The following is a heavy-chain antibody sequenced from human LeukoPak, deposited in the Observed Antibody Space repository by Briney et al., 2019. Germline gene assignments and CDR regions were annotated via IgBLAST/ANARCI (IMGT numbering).Heavy chain of an antibody. J-gene: IGHJ3*02. CDR1: GGSISSGSYY. D-gene: IGHD2-21*01. V-gene: IGHV4-61*02. CDR3: AREATPYRHIVHGAFDI. Sequence: SETLSLTCTVSGGSISSGSYYWRWIRQPAGKGLEWIGRIYTSGSTNYNPSLKSRVTISVDTSKNQFSLKLSSVTAADTAVYYCAREATPYRHIVHGAFDIWGQGTMVTVSS. CDR2: IYTSGST.